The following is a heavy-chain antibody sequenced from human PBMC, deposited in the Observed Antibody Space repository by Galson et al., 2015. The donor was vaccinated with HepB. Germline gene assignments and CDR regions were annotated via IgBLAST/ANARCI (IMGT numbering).Heavy chain of an antibody. J-gene: IGHJ5*02. CDR2: IHPNSGGT. CDR1: GYTFTAYY. Sequence: SVKVSCKASGYTFTAYYMHWVRQAPGQGLEWMGRIHPNSGGTNYARDFQGRVTMTRDTSTNTVYMVLKKLRSDDTAVYYCARGTTSGTSLPPFDPWGQGTLVTVSS. V-gene: IGHV1-2*06. D-gene: IGHD2-2*01. CDR3: ARGTTSGTSLPPFDP.